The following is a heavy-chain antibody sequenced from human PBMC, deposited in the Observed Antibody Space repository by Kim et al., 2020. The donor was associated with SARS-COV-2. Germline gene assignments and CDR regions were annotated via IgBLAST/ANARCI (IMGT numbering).Heavy chain of an antibody. Sequence: SETLSLTCTVSSDSISAYYWSWIRRLPGKGLEWIGYIFYSGSTSYNPSLKSRVTISWDTSRNQFSLDLTSVTHADTAVYYCARSEGRASWHQLDYWGQGILVTVSS. CDR3: ARSEGRASWHQLDY. J-gene: IGHJ4*02. CDR2: IFYSGST. V-gene: IGHV4-59*01. CDR1: SDSISAYY.